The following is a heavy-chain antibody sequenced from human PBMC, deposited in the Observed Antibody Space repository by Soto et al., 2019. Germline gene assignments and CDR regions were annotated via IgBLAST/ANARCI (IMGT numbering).Heavy chain of an antibody. V-gene: IGHV4-61*01. Sequence: SETLSLTCTVSGGSIISGYYWSWIRQSPGKGLEWIGYIYYNGNTHYNPSLEGRVTISVDASKNQFSLRLRSVTAADTAMYYCARYGHYRFQDWGQGTQVTVSS. D-gene: IGHD4-17*01. CDR1: GGSIISGYY. J-gene: IGHJ4*02. CDR2: IYYNGNT. CDR3: ARYGHYRFQD.